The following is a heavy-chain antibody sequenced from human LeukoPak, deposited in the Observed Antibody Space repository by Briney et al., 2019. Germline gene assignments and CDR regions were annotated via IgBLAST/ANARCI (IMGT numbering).Heavy chain of an antibody. V-gene: IGHV4-38-2*02. J-gene: IGHJ4*02. Sequence: SEALSLTCTVSGYSISSGYYWGWNRQPPGKGLEWIGSIYHSGSTYYNPSLKSRVTISVDTSKNQFSLKLSSVTAADTAVYYCARLDYYGSGSYGLSFDYWGQGTLVTVSS. CDR3: ARLDYYGSGSYGLSFDY. CDR2: IYHSGST. CDR1: GYSISSGYY. D-gene: IGHD3-10*01.